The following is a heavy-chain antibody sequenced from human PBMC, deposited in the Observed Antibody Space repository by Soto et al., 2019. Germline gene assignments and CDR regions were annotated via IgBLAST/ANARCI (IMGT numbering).Heavy chain of an antibody. J-gene: IGHJ4*02. CDR3: ARAWYSSGWYADFDY. D-gene: IGHD6-19*01. CDR1: CGSFSGYY. CDR2: INHSGNT. Sequence: VYCGSFSGYYWSWIRQPPGKGLEWIGEINHSGNTNYNPSLKSRVTMSVDTSKNQFSLKLSSVTAADTAVYYCARAWYSSGWYADFDYWGQGTLVTVSS. V-gene: IGHV4-34*01.